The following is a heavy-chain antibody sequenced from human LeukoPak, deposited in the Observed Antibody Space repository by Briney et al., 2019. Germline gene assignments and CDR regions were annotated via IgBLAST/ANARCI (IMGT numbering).Heavy chain of an antibody. V-gene: IGHV4-34*01. CDR2: FNHSGST. CDR3: ARENSSSSCWFDP. J-gene: IGHJ5*02. D-gene: IGHD6-6*01. CDR1: GGSFSGYY. Sequence: SETPSLTCAVYGGSFSGYYWSWIRQPPGKGLEWIGEFNHSGSTNYNPSLKSRVTISVDTSKNQFSLKLSSVTAADTAVYYCARENSSSSCWFDPWGQGTLVTVSS.